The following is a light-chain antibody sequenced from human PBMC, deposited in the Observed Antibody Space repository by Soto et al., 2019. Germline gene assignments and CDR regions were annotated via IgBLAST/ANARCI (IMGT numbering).Light chain of an antibody. V-gene: IGKV3-11*01. CDR2: DAS. J-gene: IGKJ5*01. CDR3: QQRSNWA. CDR1: QSVSSY. Sequence: DIVLTQSPATLSLSPGERATLSCRASQSVSSYLAWYQQKPGQAPRLLIYDASNMATGIPARFSGSGSGTDFTLTISSLEPEDFAVYYCQQRSNWAFGQGTRLEIK.